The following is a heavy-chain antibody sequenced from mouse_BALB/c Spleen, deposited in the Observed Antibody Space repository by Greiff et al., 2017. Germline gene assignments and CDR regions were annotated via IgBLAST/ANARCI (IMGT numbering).Heavy chain of an antibody. V-gene: IGHV5-6-3*01. CDR1: GFTFSSYG. D-gene: IGHD1-1*01. CDR2: INSNGGST. Sequence: EVNVVESGGGLVKPGGSLKLSCAASGFTFSSYGMSWVRQTPDKRLELVATINSNGGSTYYPDSVKGRFTISRDNAKNTLYLQMSSLKSEDTAMYYCARDYYGTEAMDYWGQGTSVTVSS. CDR3: ARDYYGTEAMDY. J-gene: IGHJ4*01.